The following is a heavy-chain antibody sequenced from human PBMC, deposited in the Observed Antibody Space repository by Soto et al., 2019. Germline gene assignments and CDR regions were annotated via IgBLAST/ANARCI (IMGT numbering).Heavy chain of an antibody. CDR2: ISSSSSYI. CDR1: GFTFSSYS. D-gene: IGHD3-3*01. V-gene: IGHV3-21*04. J-gene: IGHJ6*02. Sequence: PGGSLRLSCAASGFTFSSYSMNWVRQAPGKGLEWVSSISSSSSYIYYADSVKGRFTISRDNAKNTLYLQMNSLRAEDTAVYYCAKDDYDFWSGYLYYYYGMEVWGQGTTVTVSS. CDR3: AKDDYDFWSGYLYYYYGMEV.